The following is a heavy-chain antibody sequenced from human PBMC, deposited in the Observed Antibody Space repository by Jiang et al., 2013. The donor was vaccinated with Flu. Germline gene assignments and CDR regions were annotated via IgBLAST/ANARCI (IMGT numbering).Heavy chain of an antibody. D-gene: IGHD3-16*01. Sequence: VQLVESGGGLVQPGGSLRLSCAASGFIFSDHYMDWVRQAPGKGLEWVGRSRNKPNIYTTEYAASVKGRFTISRDESKNSLYLEMNSLKTEDTAVYYCAKVLGTPFRTSGYYYYGIEVWGLRDHGYRLL. CDR2: SRNKPNIYTT. J-gene: IGHJ6*02. CDR3: AKVLGTPFRTSGYYYYGIEV. V-gene: IGHV3-72*01. CDR1: GFIFSDHY.